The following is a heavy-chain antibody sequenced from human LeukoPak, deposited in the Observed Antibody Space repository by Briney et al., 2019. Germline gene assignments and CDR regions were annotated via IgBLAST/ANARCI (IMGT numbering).Heavy chain of an antibody. J-gene: IGHJ5*02. CDR3: VNSPDDFWSGYCDFDP. CDR1: VGSISSYY. Sequence: SETLSLTCTVSVGSISSYYWSWIRQPTGKGLEWIGYIYYSGSTNYNPSLKSRVTISVDTSKNQFSLKLNSVPAADTAVYYWVNSPDDFWSGYCDFDPWGQGTLVTVSS. V-gene: IGHV4-59*01. CDR2: IYYSGST. D-gene: IGHD3-3*01.